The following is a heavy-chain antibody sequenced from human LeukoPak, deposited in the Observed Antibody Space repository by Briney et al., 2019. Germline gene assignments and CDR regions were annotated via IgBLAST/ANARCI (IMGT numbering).Heavy chain of an antibody. Sequence: GGSLRLSCAASGFTFSSYAMSWVRQAPGKGLEWVSSVSESGDGTYYADSVMGRFIISRDNSRKTFHLQMDSLRADDTAIYYCAKGKVNHLGALDYWGQGTLVIVSS. V-gene: IGHV3-23*01. CDR1: GFTFSSYA. J-gene: IGHJ4*02. D-gene: IGHD1-26*01. CDR3: AKGKVNHLGALDY. CDR2: VSESGDGT.